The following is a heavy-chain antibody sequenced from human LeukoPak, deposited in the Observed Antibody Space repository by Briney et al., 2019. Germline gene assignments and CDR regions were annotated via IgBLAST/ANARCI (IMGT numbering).Heavy chain of an antibody. V-gene: IGHV4-31*03. CDR1: GGSISSGGYY. Sequence: SQTLSLTCTVSGGSISSGGYYWSWIRQHPGKGLEWIGYIYYSGSTYYNPSLKSRVTISVDTSKSQFSLKLSSVTAADTAVYYCARGGYDSSGYYQVRFDYWGQGTLVTVSS. D-gene: IGHD3-22*01. CDR2: IYYSGST. J-gene: IGHJ4*02. CDR3: ARGGYDSSGYYQVRFDY.